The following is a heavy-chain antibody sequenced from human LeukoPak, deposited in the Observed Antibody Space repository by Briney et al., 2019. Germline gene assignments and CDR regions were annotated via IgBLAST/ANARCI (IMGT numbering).Heavy chain of an antibody. D-gene: IGHD3-3*01. CDR2: IRSKANSYAT. J-gene: IGHJ3*02. Sequence: GGSLRLSCAASGFTFSGSAMHWVRQASGKGLEWVGRIRSKANSYATAYAASVKGRFTISRDDSKNTAYLQMNSLKTEDTAVYYCTRHPSPRITIFGVVISDDAFDIWGQGTMVTVSS. CDR3: TRHPSPRITIFGVVISDDAFDI. V-gene: IGHV3-73*01. CDR1: GFTFSGSA.